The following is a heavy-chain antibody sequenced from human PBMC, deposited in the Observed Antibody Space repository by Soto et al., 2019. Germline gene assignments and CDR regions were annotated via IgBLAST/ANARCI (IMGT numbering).Heavy chain of an antibody. D-gene: IGHD6-6*01. CDR3: ARSPIAARRTRGIDY. CDR2: MNPNSGNT. J-gene: IGHJ4*02. CDR1: GYTFTSYD. Sequence: ASVKVSCKVSGYTFTSYDINWVRQATGQGLEWMGWMNPNSGNTGYAQKFQGRVTMTRNTSISTAYMELSSLRSEDTAVYYCARSPIAARRTRGIDYWGQGTLVTVSS. V-gene: IGHV1-8*01.